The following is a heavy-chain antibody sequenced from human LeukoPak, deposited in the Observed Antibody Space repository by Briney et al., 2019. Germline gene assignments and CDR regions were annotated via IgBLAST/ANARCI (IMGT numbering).Heavy chain of an antibody. V-gene: IGHV3-23*01. CDR3: AKDLRDGYNYIPIFDY. D-gene: IGHD5-24*01. J-gene: IGHJ4*02. CDR2: ISGSGGST. Sequence: GGSLRLSCAASGFTFSSYAMSWVRQAPGKGLEWVSAISGSGGSTYYADSVKGRFTISRDNSKNTLYLQMNSLRAEDTAVYYCAKDLRDGYNYIPIFDYWGQGTLVTVSS. CDR1: GFTFSSYA.